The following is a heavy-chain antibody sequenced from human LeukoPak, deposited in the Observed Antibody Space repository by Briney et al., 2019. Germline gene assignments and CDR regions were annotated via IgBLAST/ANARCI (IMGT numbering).Heavy chain of an antibody. V-gene: IGHV4-39*07. CDR2: INHSGST. CDR1: GGSISSGGYY. J-gene: IGHJ4*02. Sequence: IPSETLSLTCTVSGGSISSGGYYWSWIRQHPGKGLEWIGEINHSGSTNYNPSLKSRVTISVDTSKNQFSLKLSSVTAADTAVYYCACPDTAMVSGSFDYWGQGTLVTVSS. D-gene: IGHD5-18*01. CDR3: ACPDTAMVSGSFDY.